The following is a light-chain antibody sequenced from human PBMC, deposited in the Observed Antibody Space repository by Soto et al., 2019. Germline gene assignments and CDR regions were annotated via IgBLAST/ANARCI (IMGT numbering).Light chain of an antibody. CDR3: QHDNSFPYT. Sequence: DIQMTQSPSSVSASVGDRVTITCRASQGISSWLAWYQQKPGQAPKLLIYAASSWQSGVPSRFSGSGSGTDFTITISLLQPEDFASYYWQHDNSFPYTFGQGTKVEIK. V-gene: IGKV1-12*01. CDR2: AAS. J-gene: IGKJ2*01. CDR1: QGISSW.